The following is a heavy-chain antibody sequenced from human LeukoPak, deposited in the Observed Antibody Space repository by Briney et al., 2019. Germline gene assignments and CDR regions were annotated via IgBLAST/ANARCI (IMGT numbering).Heavy chain of an antibody. D-gene: IGHD5-18*01. CDR3: ARGRGFYDRTATVSSPHDY. Sequence: ASVKVSCKASGYTFTSYGISWVRQAPGQGLEWMGWINAYNGNTNYAQKLQGRVTMTTDTSTSTAYMELRSLRSDDTAVYYCARGRGFYDRTATVSSPHDYWGQGTLVTVSS. V-gene: IGHV1-18*01. CDR2: INAYNGNT. CDR1: GYTFTSYG. J-gene: IGHJ4*02.